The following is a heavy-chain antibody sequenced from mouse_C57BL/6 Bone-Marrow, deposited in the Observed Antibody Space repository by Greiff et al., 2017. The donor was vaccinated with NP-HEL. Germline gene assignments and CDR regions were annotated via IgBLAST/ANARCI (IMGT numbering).Heavy chain of an antibody. J-gene: IGHJ1*03. CDR2: IWSGGST. CDR1: GFSLTSYG. V-gene: IGHV2-2*01. CDR3: ARITTVVARYWYFDV. D-gene: IGHD1-1*01. Sequence: QVQLQQSGPGLVQPSQSLSITCTVSGFSLTSYGVHWVRQSPGKGLEWLGVIWSGGSTDYNAAFISRLSISKDNSKSQVFFKMNSLQADDTAIYYCARITTVVARYWYFDVWGTGTTVTVSS.